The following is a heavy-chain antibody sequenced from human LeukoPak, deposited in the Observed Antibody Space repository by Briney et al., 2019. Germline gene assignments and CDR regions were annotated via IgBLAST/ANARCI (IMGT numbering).Heavy chain of an antibody. J-gene: IGHJ5*02. Sequence: GGSLRLSCAASGFTFSSYSMNWVRQAPGKGLEWVSYISSSSSTIYYADSVKGRFTISRDNAKNSLYLQMNSLRAEDTAVYYCARDLAGAYYDFWSGRNWFDPRGQGTLVTVSS. D-gene: IGHD3-3*01. V-gene: IGHV3-48*01. CDR3: ARDLAGAYYDFWSGRNWFDP. CDR2: ISSSSSTI. CDR1: GFTFSSYS.